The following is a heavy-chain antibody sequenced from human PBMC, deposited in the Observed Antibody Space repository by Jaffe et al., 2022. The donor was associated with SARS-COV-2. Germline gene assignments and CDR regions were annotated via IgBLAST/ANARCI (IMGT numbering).Heavy chain of an antibody. CDR1: GFTFSSYG. V-gene: IGHV3-33*01. CDR3: ARDPYGDYGYYYYGMDV. Sequence: QVQLVESGGGVVQPGRSLRLSCAASGFTFSSYGMHWVRQAPGKGLEWVAVIWYDGSNKYYADSVKGRFTISRDNSKNTLYLQMNSLRAEDTAVYYCARDPYGDYGYYYYGMDVWGQGTTVTVSS. J-gene: IGHJ6*02. CDR2: IWYDGSNK. D-gene: IGHD4-17*01.